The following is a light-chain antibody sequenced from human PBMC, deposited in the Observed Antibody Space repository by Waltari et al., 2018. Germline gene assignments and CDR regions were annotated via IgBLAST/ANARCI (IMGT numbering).Light chain of an antibody. V-gene: IGKV3-15*01. CDR2: GAS. CDR1: QSVSSD. J-gene: IGKJ1*01. CDR3: QQYLTSSWT. Sequence: EVVLTQSPATLSVSLGERATLSCRASQSVSSDLAWYQQKPGQAPRLILHGASIRATGIPARFSGSGSGTAFTLTISSLQAEDVAVYYCQQYLTSSWTFGQGTKVEIK.